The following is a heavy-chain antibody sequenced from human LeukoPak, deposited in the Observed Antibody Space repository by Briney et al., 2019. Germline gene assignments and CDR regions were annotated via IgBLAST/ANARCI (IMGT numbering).Heavy chain of an antibody. Sequence: GGSLRLSCAASGFTVSSNYMSWVRQAPGKGLGWVSVIYSGGSTYYADSVKGRFTISRDNSKNTLYLQMNSLRAEDTAVYYCAKDRSDYSNYALGVLDYWGQGTLVTVSS. CDR3: AKDRSDYSNYALGVLDY. V-gene: IGHV3-66*01. J-gene: IGHJ4*02. CDR2: IYSGGST. CDR1: GFTVSSNY. D-gene: IGHD4-11*01.